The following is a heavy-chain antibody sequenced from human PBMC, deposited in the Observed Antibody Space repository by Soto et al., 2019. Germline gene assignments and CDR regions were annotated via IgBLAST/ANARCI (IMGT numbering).Heavy chain of an antibody. CDR2: IVVGSGNT. Sequence: SVKVSCKASGFTFTSSAVQWVRQARGQRLEWIGWIVVGSGNTNYAQKFQERVTITRDMSTSTAYMELSSLRSEDTAVYYCAARHSSGWYVYYFDYWGQGTLVTVSS. CDR3: AARHSSGWYVYYFDY. J-gene: IGHJ4*02. V-gene: IGHV1-58*01. D-gene: IGHD6-19*01. CDR1: GFTFTSSA.